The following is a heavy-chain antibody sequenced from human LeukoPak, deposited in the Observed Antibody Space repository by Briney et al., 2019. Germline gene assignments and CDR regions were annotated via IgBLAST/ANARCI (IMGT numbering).Heavy chain of an antibody. J-gene: IGHJ5*02. Sequence: GGSLRLSCAASGFTFGSYSMTWVRQAPGKGLEWVSSISGGDGSTYYADSVKGRFTISRDNSMNTLYLQMNSLRAEDTAVYYCAKVGFSGGHYWFAPWGQGTLVTVSS. CDR1: GFTFGSYS. V-gene: IGHV3-23*01. CDR3: AKVGFSGGHYWFAP. CDR2: ISGGDGST. D-gene: IGHD3-10*01.